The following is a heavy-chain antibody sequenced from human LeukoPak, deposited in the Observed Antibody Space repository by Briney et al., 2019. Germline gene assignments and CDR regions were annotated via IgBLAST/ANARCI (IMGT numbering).Heavy chain of an antibody. Sequence: PSETLSLTCTVSGGSISSYYWSWIRQPPGKGLEWIGYIYYSGSTNYNPSLKSRVTMSVDTSKNQFSLKLSSVTAADTAVYYCARFDGEAFDIWGQGTMVTVSS. D-gene: IGHD3-3*01. J-gene: IGHJ3*02. CDR1: GGSISSYY. CDR2: IYYSGST. CDR3: ARFDGEAFDI. V-gene: IGHV4-59*12.